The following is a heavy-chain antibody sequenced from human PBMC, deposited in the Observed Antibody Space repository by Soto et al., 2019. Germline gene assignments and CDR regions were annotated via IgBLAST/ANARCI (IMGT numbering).Heavy chain of an antibody. Sequence: ASVKVSCKTSGYTFSSYSINWVRQAPGQGLEWMAWISTYSGNTHYAERVQGRVTVTLDKSARTAFMEMRGLTADDKAVYFCARDNGYYDLWGQGTLVTV. J-gene: IGHJ4*02. CDR3: ARDNGYYDL. CDR2: ISTYSGNT. V-gene: IGHV1-18*04. CDR1: GYTFSSYS.